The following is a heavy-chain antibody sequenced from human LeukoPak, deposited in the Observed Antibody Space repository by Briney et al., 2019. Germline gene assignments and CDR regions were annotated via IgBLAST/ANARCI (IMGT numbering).Heavy chain of an antibody. CDR1: GFTFSSYS. CDR2: ISTSSTYI. J-gene: IGHJ4*02. CDR3: TRDPPFIIGTTFFDY. D-gene: IGHD1-20*01. V-gene: IGHV3-21*01. Sequence: GGSLRLSCAASGFTFSSYSMNWVRQAPGKGLEWVSSISTSSTYIYYADSVKGRFTISRDNAKNSLYLQMNSLRAEDTAVYYCTRDPPFIIGTTFFDYWGQGTLVTVSS.